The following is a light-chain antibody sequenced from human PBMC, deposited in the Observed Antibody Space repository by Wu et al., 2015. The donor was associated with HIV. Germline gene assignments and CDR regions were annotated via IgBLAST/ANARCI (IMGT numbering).Light chain of an antibody. Sequence: EIVLTQSPGTLSLSPGERATLSCRASQSVSSSYLAWYQQKPGQAPRLLIYSASSRATGIPDRFSGSGSGTDFTLTISRLEPEDFAVYYCQQYGSSRYTFGRGTKLEIK. CDR2: SAS. CDR3: QQYGSSRYT. CDR1: QSVSSSY. V-gene: IGKV3-20*01. J-gene: IGKJ2*01.